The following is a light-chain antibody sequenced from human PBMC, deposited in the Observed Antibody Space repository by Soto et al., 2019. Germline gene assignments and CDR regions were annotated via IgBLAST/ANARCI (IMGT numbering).Light chain of an antibody. J-gene: IGKJ5*01. Sequence: DIQMTQSLSSLSASVRDRVTITCQASQNINNYLNWYQQKPGRAPKLLIYDASNLEAGVPSRFRGSGSGTDFTFTISRLQPEDIATYYCQQYENLPTFGHGTRLEIK. CDR3: QQYENLPT. CDR2: DAS. V-gene: IGKV1-33*01. CDR1: QNINNY.